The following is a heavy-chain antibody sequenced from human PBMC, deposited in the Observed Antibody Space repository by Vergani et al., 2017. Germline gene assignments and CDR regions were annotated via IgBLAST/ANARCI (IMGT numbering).Heavy chain of an antibody. CDR2: ILPIFGTA. Sequence: QVQLVQSGAEVKKPGSSVKVSCKASGGTFSSYAISWVRQAPGQGLEWMGGILPIFGTANYAQKFQGRVTITADESTSTAYMELSSLRSEDTAVYYWARVEDFWGNYYYYMDVWGKGTTVTVSS. V-gene: IGHV1-69*01. CDR3: ARVEDFWGNYYYYMDV. D-gene: IGHD3-3*01. J-gene: IGHJ6*03. CDR1: GGTFSSYA.